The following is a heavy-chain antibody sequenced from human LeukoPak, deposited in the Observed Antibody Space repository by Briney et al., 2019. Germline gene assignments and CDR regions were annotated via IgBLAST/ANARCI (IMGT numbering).Heavy chain of an antibody. V-gene: IGHV4-34*01. J-gene: IGHJ4*02. D-gene: IGHD5-12*01. CDR2: INHSGST. CDR3: ASLRSGYSGDLEPFGY. CDR1: NGSLSGYY. Sequence: PSETLSLTCAVYNGSLSGYYWSWIRQPPGKGLEWIGEINHSGSTNYNPSLKSRITISVDTSKSQFSLKLNSVTAADTAVYYCASLRSGYSGDLEPFGYWGQGTLVTVSS.